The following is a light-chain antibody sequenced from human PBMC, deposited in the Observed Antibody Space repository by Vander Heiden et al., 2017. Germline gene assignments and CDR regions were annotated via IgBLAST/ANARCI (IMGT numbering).Light chain of an antibody. CDR3: QQIYSTPAT. CDR1: QSISSY. V-gene: IGKV1-39*01. Sequence: DIQMTQSPSSLSASVGDRVTITCRASQSISSYLNWYQQKPGKAPKLLIYAASSLQSGVPSRFSGSGSGTDFTLTISSLQPEDFATYYCQQIYSTPATFGGGTKVEIK. CDR2: AAS. J-gene: IGKJ4*01.